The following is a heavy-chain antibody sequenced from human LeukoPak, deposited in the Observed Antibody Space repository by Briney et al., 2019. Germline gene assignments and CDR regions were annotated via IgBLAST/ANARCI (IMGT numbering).Heavy chain of an antibody. V-gene: IGHV3-30-3*01. CDR2: ISYDGSNK. CDR3: ARHYYDSSGYYSIYYYGMDV. J-gene: IGHJ6*02. D-gene: IGHD3-22*01. Sequence: GGSLRLSCAASGFAFSSYAMHWVRQAPGKGLEWVAVISYDGSNKYYADSVKGRFTISRDNYKNTLYLQMNSLRAEDTAVYYCARHYYDSSGYYSIYYYGMDVWGQGTTVTVSS. CDR1: GFAFSSYA.